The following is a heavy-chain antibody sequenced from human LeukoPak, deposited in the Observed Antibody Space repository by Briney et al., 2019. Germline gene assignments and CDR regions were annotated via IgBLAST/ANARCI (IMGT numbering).Heavy chain of an antibody. CDR3: AIPPLSGTGSSRPLAGMDV. J-gene: IGHJ6*04. V-gene: IGHV3-11*04. CDR2: ISSSGSTI. CDR1: GFTFSDYY. D-gene: IGHD3-10*01. Sequence: GGSLRLSCAASGFTFSDYYMSWIRQAPGKGLEWVSYISSSGSTIYYADSVKGRFTISRDNARNSLYLQMNSLRAEDTAVYYCAIPPLSGTGSSRPLAGMDVWXXGTXVXXSS.